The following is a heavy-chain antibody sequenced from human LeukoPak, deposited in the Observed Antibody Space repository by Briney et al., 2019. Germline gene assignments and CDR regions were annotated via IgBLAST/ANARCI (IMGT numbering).Heavy chain of an antibody. J-gene: IGHJ4*02. Sequence: GASVKVSCKASGYTFTGYYMHWVRQAPGQGLEWMGWINPKSGGTNYAQKFQGRVSMTRDTSISTAYMELSRLTSDDTAVYFCASEESSGYRWGFWGQGTLVTVSS. CDR2: INPKSGGT. CDR3: ASEESSGYRWGF. D-gene: IGHD5-12*01. V-gene: IGHV1-2*02. CDR1: GYTFTGYY.